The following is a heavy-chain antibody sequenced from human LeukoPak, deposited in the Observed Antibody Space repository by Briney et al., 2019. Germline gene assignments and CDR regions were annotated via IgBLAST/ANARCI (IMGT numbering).Heavy chain of an antibody. J-gene: IGHJ4*02. CDR2: INPSGGST. V-gene: IGHV1-46*01. D-gene: IGHD5-18*01. CDR1: GYTFTIYY. Sequence: GASVKVSCKASGYTFTIYYIHWVRQAPGQGLEWMGLINPSGGSTNYAQKFQGRVTITADKSTSTAYMELSSLRSEDTAVYYCARGLGAGDTAHDYWGQGTLVTVSS. CDR3: ARGLGAGDTAHDY.